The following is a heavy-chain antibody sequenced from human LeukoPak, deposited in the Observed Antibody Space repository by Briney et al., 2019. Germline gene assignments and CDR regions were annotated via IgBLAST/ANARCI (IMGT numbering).Heavy chain of an antibody. V-gene: IGHV3-21*01. CDR1: GFTFSRYS. CDR2: ISISSSYI. J-gene: IGHJ4*02. Sequence: GGSLRLSCAASGFTFSRYSMNWVRQAPGKGLEWVSSISISSSYIYYANSVKGRFTMSRDNAKNSLYLQVNSLRAEDTAVYYCARGSSGSYYTLFDCWGQGTLVTVSS. CDR3: ARGSSGSYYTLFDC. D-gene: IGHD3-10*01.